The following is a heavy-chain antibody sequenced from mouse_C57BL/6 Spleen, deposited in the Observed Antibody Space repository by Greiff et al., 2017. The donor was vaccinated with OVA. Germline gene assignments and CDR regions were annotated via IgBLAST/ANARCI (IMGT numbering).Heavy chain of an antibody. Sequence: QVQLKEPGAELVKPGASVKLSCKASGYTFTSYWMQWVKQRPGQGLEWIGEIDPSDSYTNYNQKFKGKATLTVDTSSSTAYMQLSSLTSEDSAVYYCAKRRLTGFFDYWGQGTTLTVSS. D-gene: IGHD4-1*01. CDR3: AKRRLTGFFDY. CDR2: IDPSDSYT. V-gene: IGHV1-50*01. J-gene: IGHJ2*01. CDR1: GYTFTSYW.